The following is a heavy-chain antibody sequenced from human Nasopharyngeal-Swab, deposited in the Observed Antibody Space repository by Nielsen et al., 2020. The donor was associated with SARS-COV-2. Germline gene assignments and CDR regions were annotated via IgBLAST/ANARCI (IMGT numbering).Heavy chain of an antibody. CDR3: ARDSVYSYYYYGMDV. CDR1: GYTFTGYY. CDR2: INPNSGGT. Sequence: ASVKVSCKASGYTFTGYYMHWVRQAPGQGLEWMGWINPNSGGTNYAQKFQGWVTMTRDTSISTAYMELSRLRSDDTAVYYCARDSVYSYYYYGMDVWGQGTTVTVSS. V-gene: IGHV1-2*04. D-gene: IGHD2-15*01. J-gene: IGHJ6*02.